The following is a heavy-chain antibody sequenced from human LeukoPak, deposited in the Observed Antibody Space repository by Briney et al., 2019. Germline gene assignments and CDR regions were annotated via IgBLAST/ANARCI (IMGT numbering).Heavy chain of an antibody. J-gene: IGHJ4*02. CDR2: ISSSSSYI. CDR1: GFTFSSYS. D-gene: IGHD1/OR15-1a*01. Sequence: GGSLRLSCAASGFTFSSYSMNWVRQAPGKGLEWVSSISSSSSYIYYADSVKGRFTISRDNAKNSLYLQMNSLRAEDTAVYYCARAGDWNNFDSWGQGPLSPSPQ. CDR3: ARAGDWNNFDS. V-gene: IGHV3-21*01.